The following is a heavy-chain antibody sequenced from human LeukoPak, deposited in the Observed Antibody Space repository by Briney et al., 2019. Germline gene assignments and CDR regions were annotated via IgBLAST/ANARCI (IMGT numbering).Heavy chain of an antibody. CDR3: ARDPSNWSVNFDY. CDR2: ISGSGGST. J-gene: IGHJ4*02. CDR1: GFTFSSYA. Sequence: GGSLRLSCAASGFTFSSYAMSWVRQAPGKGLEWVSAISGSGGSTYYADSVKGRFTISRDNSKNTLYLQMNSLRAEDTAVYYCARDPSNWSVNFDYWGQGTLVTVSS. V-gene: IGHV3-23*01. D-gene: IGHD1-20*01.